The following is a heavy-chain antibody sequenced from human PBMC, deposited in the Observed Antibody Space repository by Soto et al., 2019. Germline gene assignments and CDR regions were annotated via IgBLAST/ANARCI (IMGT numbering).Heavy chain of an antibody. CDR2: ISRSGSTI. Sequence: QVQLVVSGGGLVKPGGSLRLSCAASGFTFSEYSMSWIRQAPGKGLEWVSYISRSGSTIYYADSVKGRFTISRDNAKNSLYLQMNSLRAEDTAVYYCARGLGPPAAVDYWGQGTLVTVSS. V-gene: IGHV3-11*01. CDR1: GFTFSEYS. CDR3: ARGLGPPAAVDY. J-gene: IGHJ4*02. D-gene: IGHD2-2*01.